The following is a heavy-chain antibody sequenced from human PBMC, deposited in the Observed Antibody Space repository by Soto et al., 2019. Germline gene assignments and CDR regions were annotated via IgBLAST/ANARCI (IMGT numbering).Heavy chain of an antibody. CDR2: IYYSGST. V-gene: IGHV4-30-4*01. CDR3: ARDFWSGYANAMDV. J-gene: IGHJ6*02. D-gene: IGHD3-3*01. CDR1: GGSISSGDYY. Sequence: SETLSLTCTVSGGSISSGDYYWSWIRQPPGKGLEWIGYIYYSGSTYYNPSLKSRVTIAVDTSKNQFSLKLSSVTAADSAVYYCARDFWSGYANAMDVWGQGTTVTVSS.